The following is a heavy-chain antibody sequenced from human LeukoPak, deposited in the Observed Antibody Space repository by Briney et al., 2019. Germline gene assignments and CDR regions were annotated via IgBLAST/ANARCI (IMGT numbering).Heavy chain of an antibody. CDR2: IYPSDSDT. D-gene: IGHD3-3*01. V-gene: IGHV5-51*01. CDR1: GYIFTSYW. J-gene: IGHJ3*02. CDR3: ARQSYDLQSRLI. Sequence: GASLQISCKCSGYIFTSYWIGWVRQMPGKGLEWMGIIYPSDSDTRYSPSFQGQVTISADKSISTAYLQWSSLKASDTAMYYCARQSYDLQSRLIWGQGTMVTVSS.